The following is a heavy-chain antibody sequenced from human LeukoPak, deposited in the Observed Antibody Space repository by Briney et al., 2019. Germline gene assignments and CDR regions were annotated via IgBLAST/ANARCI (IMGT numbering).Heavy chain of an antibody. J-gene: IGHJ4*02. D-gene: IGHD5-18*01. CDR3: ATDPAYSYGQTTDY. CDR1: GYTLTELS. CDR2: FDPEDGET. Sequence: ASVKVSCKVSGYTLTELSMHWVRQAPGKGLEWMGGFDPEDGETIYAQKFQGRVTMTEDTSTDTAYMELSSLRSEDTAVYYCATDPAYSYGQTTDYWGQGTLVTVSS. V-gene: IGHV1-24*01.